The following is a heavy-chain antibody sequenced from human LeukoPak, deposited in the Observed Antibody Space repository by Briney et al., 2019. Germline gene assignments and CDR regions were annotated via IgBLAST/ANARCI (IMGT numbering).Heavy chain of an antibody. CDR3: AKPGSCGGGSCYYFDS. J-gene: IGHJ4*02. CDR1: GFTFSNYA. V-gene: IGHV3-23*01. CDR2: IRGVTGTT. Sequence: AGYLRLSCEASGFTFSNYAMRWVRQAPGKGLEWVSAIRGVTGTTAYAVSVKGRFTISRDNSKNTLYLQMNSLRDEDTAVYYCAKPGSCGGGSCYYFDSWGQGTLVTVSS. D-gene: IGHD2-15*01.